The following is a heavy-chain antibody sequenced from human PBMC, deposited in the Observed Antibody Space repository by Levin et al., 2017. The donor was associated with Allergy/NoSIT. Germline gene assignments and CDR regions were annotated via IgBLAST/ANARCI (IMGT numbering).Heavy chain of an antibody. V-gene: IGHV3-30*03. Sequence: QAGGSLRLSCAASGFTFSSYGMHWVRQVPGKGLEWVALISYDGSNKYYADSVKGRFTISRDNSKNTLYLQMNSLRAEDTAVYYCARVQQLILAFDYWGQGTLVTVSS. J-gene: IGHJ4*02. D-gene: IGHD6-13*01. CDR3: ARVQQLILAFDY. CDR1: GFTFSSYG. CDR2: ISYDGSNK.